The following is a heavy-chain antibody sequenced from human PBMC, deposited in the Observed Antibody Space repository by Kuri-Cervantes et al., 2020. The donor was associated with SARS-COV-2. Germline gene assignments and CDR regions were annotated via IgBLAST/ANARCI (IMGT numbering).Heavy chain of an antibody. CDR1: GFTFGSYW. V-gene: IGHV3-74*01. CDR3: AKDRAGAHDF. Sequence: GESLKISCAASGFTFGSYWMHWVRQAPGKGLVWVSRITDDGSSTNYADSGKGRFTISRDNSQNTLHLQMKSLRDEDTAIYYCAKDRAGAHDFWGQGTLVTVSS. CDR2: ITDDGSST. J-gene: IGHJ4*02. D-gene: IGHD4/OR15-4a*01.